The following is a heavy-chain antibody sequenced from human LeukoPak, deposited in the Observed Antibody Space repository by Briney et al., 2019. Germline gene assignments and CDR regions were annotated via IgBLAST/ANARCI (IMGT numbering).Heavy chain of an antibody. CDR3: ARDGGSSGNGAYYMDV. Sequence: ASVKASCKASGGTFSSSAIIWVRQAPGQGLEWMGGIIPIFGTANYAQKFQGRVTITADKSTSTAYMELSSLRSEDTAVYYCARDGGSSGNGAYYMDVWGKGTTVTVSS. D-gene: IGHD2-15*01. V-gene: IGHV1-69*06. CDR2: IIPIFGTA. J-gene: IGHJ6*03. CDR1: GGTFSSSA.